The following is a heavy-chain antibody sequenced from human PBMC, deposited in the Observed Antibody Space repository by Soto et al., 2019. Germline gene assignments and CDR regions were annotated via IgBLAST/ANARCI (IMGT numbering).Heavy chain of an antibody. CDR1: GITISNYP. CDR2: ISGSGDRT. D-gene: IGHD3-22*01. V-gene: IGHV3-23*01. CDR3: VKDDGGYPSTAPH. J-gene: IGHJ4*02. Sequence: EVQLLASGGGSVQAGGSLRLSCAASGITISNYPMSWVRQAPGKGLDWVSGISGSGDRTYYADSAKGRFTISKDISKNSLSLQLDSLGVEDTAVYFCVKDDGGYPSTAPHWGQGTLVTVSS.